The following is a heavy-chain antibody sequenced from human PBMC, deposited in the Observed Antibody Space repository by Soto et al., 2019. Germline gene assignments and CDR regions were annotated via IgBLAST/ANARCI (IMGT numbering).Heavy chain of an antibody. D-gene: IGHD3-22*01. CDR2: IKQDGSEK. J-gene: IGHJ4*02. Sequence: GGSLRLSCAASGFTFSSYWMSWVRQAPGKGLEWVANIKQDGSEKYYVDSVKGRFTISRDNAKNSLYLQMNSLRAEDTAVYYCARDTSSGYYYLAPPRCDYWGQGTLVTVAS. CDR1: GFTFSSYW. CDR3: ARDTSSGYYYLAPPRCDY. V-gene: IGHV3-7*03.